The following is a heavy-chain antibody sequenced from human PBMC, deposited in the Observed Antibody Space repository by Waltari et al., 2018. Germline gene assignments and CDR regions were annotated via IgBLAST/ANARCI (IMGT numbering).Heavy chain of an antibody. J-gene: IGHJ2*01. CDR1: GFTYSMYW. CDR3: ARGARRTTVTTGWWYFDL. Sequence: EVQLVESGGGLVQPGGSLRLSCDASGFTYSMYWLHWVRQAPGKGLVWVSRSNSDGSSTSYADSVKGRFTISKDNAKNTVYLQMNSLRAEDTAIYYCARGARRTTVTTGWWYFDLWGRGTLVTVSS. V-gene: IGHV3-74*01. CDR2: SNSDGSST. D-gene: IGHD4-17*01.